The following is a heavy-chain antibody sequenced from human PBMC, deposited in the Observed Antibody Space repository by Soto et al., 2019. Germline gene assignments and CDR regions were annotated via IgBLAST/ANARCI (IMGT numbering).Heavy chain of an antibody. D-gene: IGHD1-1*01. V-gene: IGHV1-18*01. Sequence: QGQLVQSGVEVKKPGASVKVSCKASGYTFTDYGISWVRQAPGQGLEWMGWISAYNGNTNYAQNLQDRVTMTTDTSTSTAYMELRSLRSDDTAVYYWARDRSTQDYWGQGTLIAVSS. J-gene: IGHJ4*02. CDR1: GYTFTDYG. CDR3: ARDRSTQDY. CDR2: ISAYNGNT.